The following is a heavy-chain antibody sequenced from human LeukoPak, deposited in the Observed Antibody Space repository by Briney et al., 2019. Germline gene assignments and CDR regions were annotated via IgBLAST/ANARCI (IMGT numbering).Heavy chain of an antibody. CDR3: SRGPILLWIHKGIDV. CDR2: IRSKAYGGTT. CDR1: GFIFADHA. Sequence: QPGRSLRLSCRASGFIFADHAMTWVRQAPGKGLECVGFIRSKAYGGTTEYATSVKGRFTISRDDSESTVYLEMNSLKTEDSGVYYCSRGPILLWIHKGIDVWGQGTTVTVSS. D-gene: IGHD5-18*01. J-gene: IGHJ6*02. V-gene: IGHV3-49*04.